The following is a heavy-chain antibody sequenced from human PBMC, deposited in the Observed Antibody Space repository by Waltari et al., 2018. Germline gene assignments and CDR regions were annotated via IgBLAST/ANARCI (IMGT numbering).Heavy chain of an antibody. CDR3: AHIRVLWFGELWNVWFDP. J-gene: IGHJ5*02. V-gene: IGHV2-5*01. D-gene: IGHD3-10*01. Sequence: QITLKESGPTLVKPTQTLTLTCTFSGFSLSTSGVGVGWIRQPPGKALEWLALIYWNDDKRYSPSLKSRLTITKDTSKNQVVLTMTNMDPVDTATYYCAHIRVLWFGELWNVWFDPWGQGTLVTVSS. CDR1: GFSLSTSGVG. CDR2: IYWNDDK.